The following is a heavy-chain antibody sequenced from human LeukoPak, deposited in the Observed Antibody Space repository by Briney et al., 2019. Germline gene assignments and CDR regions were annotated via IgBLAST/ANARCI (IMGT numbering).Heavy chain of an antibody. D-gene: IGHD3-22*01. CDR1: GGSIISSY. J-gene: IGHJ4*02. CDR3: ARRRYYDSTGYSSAYYFDS. Sequence: PSETLSLTCTVSGGSIISSYWSWIRQPPGQALEWIGYIYYIANTNYNPSLKSRVTISIDTSKSQFSLKLTSVTAADTAVYYCARRRYYDSTGYSSAYYFDSWGQGTLVTVSS. CDR2: IYYIANT. V-gene: IGHV4-59*08.